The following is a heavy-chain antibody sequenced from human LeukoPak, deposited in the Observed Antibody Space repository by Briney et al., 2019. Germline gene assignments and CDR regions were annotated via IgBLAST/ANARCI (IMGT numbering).Heavy chain of an antibody. V-gene: IGHV3-48*04. CDR3: AELGITMIGGV. J-gene: IGHJ6*04. D-gene: IGHD3-10*02. CDR2: ISSSSSTI. Sequence: GGSLRLSCAASGLTFSSYSMNWVRQAPGKGLEWVSYISSSSSTIYYADSVKGRFTISRDNAKNSLYLQMNSLRAEDTAVYYCAELGITMIGGVWGKGTTVTISS. CDR1: GLTFSSYS.